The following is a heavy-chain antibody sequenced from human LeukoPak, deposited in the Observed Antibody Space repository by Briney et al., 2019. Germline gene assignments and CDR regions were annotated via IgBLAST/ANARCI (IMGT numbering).Heavy chain of an antibody. CDR1: GGSISSHY. J-gene: IGHJ4*02. CDR2: IYYSVGT. CDR3: ARGRDGYNND. Sequence: NPSETLSLTCTVAGGSISSHYCSWIRQPPGKGLEWIGSIYYSVGTNYSPSLKSRVTISVATSKNQFSLKLSSVTAADTAVYYCARGRDGYNNDWGQGTLVTVSS. D-gene: IGHD5-24*01. V-gene: IGHV4-59*11.